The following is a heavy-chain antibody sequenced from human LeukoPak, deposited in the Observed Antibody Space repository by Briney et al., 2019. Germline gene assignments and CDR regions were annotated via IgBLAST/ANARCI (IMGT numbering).Heavy chain of an antibody. CDR2: ISWNSGSI. CDR3: AKAHGSGSHYSDAFDI. V-gene: IGHV3-9*01. J-gene: IGHJ3*02. D-gene: IGHD3-10*01. CDR1: GFTFDDYA. Sequence: AGGSLRLSCAASGFTFDDYAMHWVRHAPGKGLEWVSGISWNSGSIGYADSVKGRFTISRDNAKNSLYLQMNSLRAEDTALYYCAKAHGSGSHYSDAFDIWGQGTMVTVSS.